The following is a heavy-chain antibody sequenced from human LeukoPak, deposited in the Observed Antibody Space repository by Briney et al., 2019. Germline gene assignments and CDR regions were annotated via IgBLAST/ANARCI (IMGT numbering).Heavy chain of an antibody. CDR2: ISAYNGNT. Sequence: ASVKVSCKASGYTFTSYGISWVRQAPGQGLEWMGWISAYNGNTNYAQKLQGRVTITADKSTSTAYMELSSLRSEDTAVYYCATHGNPYRYDYWGQGTLVTVSS. V-gene: IGHV1-18*01. CDR3: ATHGNPYRYDY. J-gene: IGHJ4*02. D-gene: IGHD1-14*01. CDR1: GYTFTSYG.